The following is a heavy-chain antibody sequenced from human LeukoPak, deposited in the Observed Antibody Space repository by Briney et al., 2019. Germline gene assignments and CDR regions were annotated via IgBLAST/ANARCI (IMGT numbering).Heavy chain of an antibody. V-gene: IGHV3-9*01. Sequence: PGGSLRLSCAASGFTVSSNYMSWVRQAPGKGLEWVSGITWNRDNIGYGDSVKGRFTISRDNVKNVLYLQMNSLRPEDTALYYCAKDLSSAITSALVLDVWGQGTLVTVSS. CDR2: ITWNRDNI. J-gene: IGHJ4*02. CDR1: GFTVSSNY. CDR3: AKDLSSAITSALVLDV. D-gene: IGHD3-22*01.